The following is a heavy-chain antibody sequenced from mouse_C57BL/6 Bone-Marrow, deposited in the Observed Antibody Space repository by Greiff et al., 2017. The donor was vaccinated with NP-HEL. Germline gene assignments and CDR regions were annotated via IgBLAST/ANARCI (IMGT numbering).Heavy chain of an antibody. Sequence: VQLQQSGAELARPGASVKLSCKASGYTFTSYGISWVKQRTGQGLEWIGEIYPRSGNTYYNEKFKGKATLTADKSSSTAYMELRSLTSEDSAVYFCGRWGLRRNDWYVYVWGTGTTVTVSS. CDR1: GYTFTSYG. J-gene: IGHJ1*03. CDR2: IYPRSGNT. D-gene: IGHD3-1*01. CDR3: GRWGLRRNDWYVYV. V-gene: IGHV1-81*01.